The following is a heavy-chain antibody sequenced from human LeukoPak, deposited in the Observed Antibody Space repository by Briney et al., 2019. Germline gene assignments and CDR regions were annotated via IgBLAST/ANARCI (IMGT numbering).Heavy chain of an antibody. V-gene: IGHV3-7*01. J-gene: IGHJ4*02. Sequence: PGGSLRLSCAASGFSFTSFWMSWVRQAPGKGPEWMTNIRQDGITKYYADSVRGRFTVSRDNTNNVLFLQMDSLRADDTALYYCARGDGTSSGLYFQHWGQGIPVTVSS. D-gene: IGHD6-6*01. CDR2: IRQDGITK. CDR3: ARGDGTSSGLYFQH. CDR1: GFSFTSFW.